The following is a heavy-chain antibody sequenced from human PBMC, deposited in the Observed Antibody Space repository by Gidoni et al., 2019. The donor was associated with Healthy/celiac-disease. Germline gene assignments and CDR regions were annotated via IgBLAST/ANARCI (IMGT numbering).Heavy chain of an antibody. CDR3: ATTTRITMVRGVIITWDYYGVDV. J-gene: IGHJ6*02. D-gene: IGHD3-10*01. CDR1: TFSSYA. Sequence: TFSSYAISWVRQAPGQGLEWMGGIIPIFGTANYAQKFQGRVTITADKSTSTAYMELSSLRSEDTAVYYCATTTRITMVRGVIITWDYYGVDVWGQGTTVTVSS. V-gene: IGHV1-69*06. CDR2: IIPIFGTA.